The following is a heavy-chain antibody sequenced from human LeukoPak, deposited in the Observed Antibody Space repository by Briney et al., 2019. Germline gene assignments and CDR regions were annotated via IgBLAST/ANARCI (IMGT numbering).Heavy chain of an antibody. J-gene: IGHJ4*02. CDR1: GFTFSSYW. Sequence: GGSLRLSCAASGFTFSSYWMSWVRQAPGKGLEWVSAISSSGRYMYYADSVKGRFTISRDNANNSLYLQMDSLRAEDTAVYYCAKDVRSDYFDYWGQGTLVTVSS. CDR2: ISSSGRYM. CDR3: AKDVRSDYFDY. V-gene: IGHV3-21*01.